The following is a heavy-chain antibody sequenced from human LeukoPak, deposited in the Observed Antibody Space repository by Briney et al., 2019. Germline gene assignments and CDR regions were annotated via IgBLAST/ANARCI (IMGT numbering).Heavy chain of an antibody. CDR3: ARGPYCSGGSCYSQYFDY. Sequence: ASVKVSCKASGYTFTSYGISWVRQAPGQGLEWMGWISAYNANTKYAQKLQGRVSMTTDTSTSTAYMELRSLRSDDTAAYYCARGPYCSGGSCYSQYFDYWGQGTLVTVSS. D-gene: IGHD2-15*01. V-gene: IGHV1-18*01. J-gene: IGHJ4*02. CDR1: GYTFTSYG. CDR2: ISAYNANT.